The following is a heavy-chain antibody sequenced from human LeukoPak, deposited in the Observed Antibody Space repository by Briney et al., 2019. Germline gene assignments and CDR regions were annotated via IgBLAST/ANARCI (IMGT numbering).Heavy chain of an antibody. J-gene: IGHJ5*02. CDR3: AKDRWCDP. Sequence: PGGSLRLSCAATDFTVSNRYMSWVRQVPGKGLEWVSVIDSAGVTHYADSVKGRFTVSRDNSKNTLYLQMTSLRGEDTAVYYCAKDRWCDPCGQGTLVTVSS. CDR2: IDSAGVT. V-gene: IGHV3-53*05. CDR1: DFTVSNRY.